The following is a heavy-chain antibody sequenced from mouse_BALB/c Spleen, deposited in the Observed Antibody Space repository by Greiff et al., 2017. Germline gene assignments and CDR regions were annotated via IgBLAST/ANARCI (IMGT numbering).Heavy chain of an antibody. V-gene: IGHV5-17*02. D-gene: IGHD1-1*01. CDR1: GFTFSSFG. J-gene: IGHJ2*01. CDR3: ARSNYYGSIYFDY. Sequence: EVKLVESGGGLVQPGGSRKLSCAASGFTFSSFGMHWVRQAPEKGLEWVAYISSGSSTIYYADTVKGRFTISRDNPKNTLFLQMTSLRSEDTAMYYCARSNYYGSIYFDYWGQGTTLTVSS. CDR2: ISSGSSTI.